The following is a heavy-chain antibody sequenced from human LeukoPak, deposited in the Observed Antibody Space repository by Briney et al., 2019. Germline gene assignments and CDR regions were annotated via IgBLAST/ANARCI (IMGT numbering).Heavy chain of an antibody. V-gene: IGHV4-61*01. CDR3: ARAAGYFDL. J-gene: IGHJ2*01. CDR1: GGSVSSGSYY. Sequence: SETLSLTCTVSGGSVSSGSYYWNWIRQPPGKGLEWIGYIYYSGSTSYNSSLKSRVTISVDTSKNQFSLRLSSVTAADTAVYYCARAAGYFDLWGRGTLVTVS. CDR2: IYYSGST.